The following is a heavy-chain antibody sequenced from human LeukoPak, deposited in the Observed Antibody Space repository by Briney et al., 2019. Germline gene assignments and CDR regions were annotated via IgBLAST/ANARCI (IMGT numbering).Heavy chain of an antibody. V-gene: IGHV4-34*01. J-gene: IGHJ4*02. Sequence: PWETLSLTCGVSSEFFSGYYWGWIRQPPGKGLEWIGDINDSGTTKYNPTLKSRVTISIDSSKRQFSLKVKSVTAADTAVYYCARLPLGAFGEVLNFDYWGQGTPVTVSS. CDR3: ARLPLGAFGEVLNFDY. CDR1: SEFFSGYY. D-gene: IGHD3-10*01. CDR2: INDSGTT.